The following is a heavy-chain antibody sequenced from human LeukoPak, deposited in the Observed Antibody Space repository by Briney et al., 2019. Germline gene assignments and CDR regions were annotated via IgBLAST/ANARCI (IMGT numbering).Heavy chain of an antibody. D-gene: IGHD3-16*01. Sequence: GRSLRLSCAASGFTFSSYGMHWVRQAPGKGLEWVAVISYDGSNKYYADSVKGRFTISRDNSKNTLYLQMSSLRAEDTAVYYCARGVLPGYWGQGTLVTVSS. J-gene: IGHJ4*02. CDR1: GFTFSSYG. CDR2: ISYDGSNK. V-gene: IGHV3-30*03. CDR3: ARGVLPGY.